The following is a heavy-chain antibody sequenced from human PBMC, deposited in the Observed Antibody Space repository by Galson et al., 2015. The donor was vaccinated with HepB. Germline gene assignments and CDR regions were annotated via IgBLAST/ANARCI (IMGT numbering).Heavy chain of an antibody. J-gene: IGHJ4*02. CDR1: GFTFDDYT. CDR3: AKEDGSGSYLNY. CDR2: ISWDGGST. Sequence: SLRLSCAASGFTFDDYTMHWVRQAPGKGLEWVSLISWDGGSTYYADSVKGRFTISRDNSKNSLYLQMNSLRTEDTALYYCAKEDGSGSYLNYWGQGTLVTVSS. V-gene: IGHV3-43*01. D-gene: IGHD3-10*01.